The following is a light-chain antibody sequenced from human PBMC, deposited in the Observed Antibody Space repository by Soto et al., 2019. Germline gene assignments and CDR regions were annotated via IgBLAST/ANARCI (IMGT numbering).Light chain of an antibody. Sequence: QSALTQPASVSGSPGQSITISCTGTSSDVGGYDFVSWYQQYPGKAPKLIIYAVSDRPSGVSNRFSGSKSGNTASLTISGLQAEDEGDYYCNSYTRTAGVVFGGGTKLTVL. CDR2: AVS. CDR3: NSYTRTAGVV. J-gene: IGLJ2*01. CDR1: SSDVGGYDF. V-gene: IGLV2-14*01.